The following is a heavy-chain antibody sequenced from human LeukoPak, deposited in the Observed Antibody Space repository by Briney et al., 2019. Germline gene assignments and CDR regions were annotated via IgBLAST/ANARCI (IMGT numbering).Heavy chain of an antibody. J-gene: IGHJ4*02. CDR2: ISGSGGST. CDR3: ARDRSSGWNSFFDY. D-gene: IGHD6-19*01. V-gene: IGHV3-23*01. CDR1: GFTFSSYV. Sequence: QTGGSLRLSCAVTGFTFSSYVMSWVRQAPGKGLEWVSSISGSGGSTYYADSVKGRFTISRDNSKKTLYLQMNSLRADDTAVYYCARDRSSGWNSFFDYWGQGTLVTVSS.